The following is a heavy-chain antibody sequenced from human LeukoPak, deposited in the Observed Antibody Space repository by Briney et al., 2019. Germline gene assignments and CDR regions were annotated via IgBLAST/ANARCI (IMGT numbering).Heavy chain of an antibody. CDR2: ISGTGSST. D-gene: IGHD2-2*02. J-gene: IGHJ5*02. V-gene: IGHV3-23*01. CDR1: GLTFSSYA. Sequence: GGSLRLSCAASGLTFSSYAMNWVRQAPGKGLEWVSTISGTGSSTYYADSAKGRFTISRDNSKDTLFLQLNSLTAADTAMYFCAKASVAIPQYCNSWGQGTLVTVSS. CDR3: AKASVAIPQYCNS.